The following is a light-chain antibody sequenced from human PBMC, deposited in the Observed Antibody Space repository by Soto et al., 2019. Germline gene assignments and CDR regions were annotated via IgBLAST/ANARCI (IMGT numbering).Light chain of an antibody. J-gene: IGLJ3*02. Sequence: SSELTQPPSVSVSPGQTASITCSGDKLGDKYACWYQQKPGQSPVLVIYQDSKRPSGIPERFSGSNSGNTATLTISGTQAMDEADYYCQAWDSSLNWVFGGGTQLTVL. CDR2: QDS. V-gene: IGLV3-1*01. CDR1: KLGDKY. CDR3: QAWDSSLNWV.